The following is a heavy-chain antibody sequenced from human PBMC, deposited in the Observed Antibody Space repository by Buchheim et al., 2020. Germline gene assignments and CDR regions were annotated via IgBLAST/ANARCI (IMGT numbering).Heavy chain of an antibody. CDR3: ARIGLDYDFWSGKRNTYYYYGMDV. Sequence: QVQLQESGPGLVKPSETLSLTCTVSGGSISSYYWSWIRQPPGKGLEWIGYIYYSGSTNYNPSLKSRVTISVDTSKNQFSLKLSSVTAADTAVYYCARIGLDYDFWSGKRNTYYYYGMDVWGQGTT. V-gene: IGHV4-59*01. CDR1: GGSISSYY. D-gene: IGHD3-3*01. J-gene: IGHJ6*02. CDR2: IYYSGST.